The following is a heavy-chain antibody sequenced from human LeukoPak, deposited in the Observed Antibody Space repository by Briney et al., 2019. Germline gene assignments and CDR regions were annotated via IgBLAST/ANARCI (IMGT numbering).Heavy chain of an antibody. CDR1: GFTFSNYW. CDR2: IKQDGSEK. V-gene: IGHV3-7*01. CDR3: ARDPAGYSSGWYYFDY. D-gene: IGHD6-19*01. J-gene: IGHJ4*02. Sequence: GGSLRLSCAASGFTFSNYWMNWVRRAPGKGLEWVANIKQDGSEKYYVDSVKGRFTISRDNSKNTLYLQMNSLRAEDTAVYYCARDPAGYSSGWYYFDYWGQGTLVTVSS.